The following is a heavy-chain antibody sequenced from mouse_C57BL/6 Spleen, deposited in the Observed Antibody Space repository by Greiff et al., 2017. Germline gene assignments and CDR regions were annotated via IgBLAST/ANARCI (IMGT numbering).Heavy chain of an antibody. CDR1: GYTFTDYY. Sequence: EVQLQQSGPELVKPGASVKISCKASGYTFTDYYMNWVKQSHGKSLEWIGDINPNNGGTSYNQKFKGKATLTVDKSSSTAYMELRSLTSEDSAVYYCAREGSYYGSSFFDYWGQGTTLTVAS. D-gene: IGHD1-1*01. CDR3: AREGSYYGSSFFDY. CDR2: INPNNGGT. V-gene: IGHV1-26*01. J-gene: IGHJ2*01.